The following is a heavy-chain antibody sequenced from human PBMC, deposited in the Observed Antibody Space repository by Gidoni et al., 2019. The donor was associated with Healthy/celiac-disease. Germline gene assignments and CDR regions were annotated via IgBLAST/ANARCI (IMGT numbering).Heavy chain of an antibody. CDR1: GYTFTSYG. Sequence: QVQLVQSGAEVKKPGASVKVSCKASGYTFTSYGISWVRQAPGQGLEWMGWISAYNGNTNYAQKLQGRVTMTTDTSTSTAYMELRSRRSDDTAVYYCARGPDVLLWFGESSNWFDPWGQGTLVTVSS. J-gene: IGHJ5*02. CDR3: ARGPDVLLWFGESSNWFDP. V-gene: IGHV1-18*04. D-gene: IGHD3-10*01. CDR2: ISAYNGNT.